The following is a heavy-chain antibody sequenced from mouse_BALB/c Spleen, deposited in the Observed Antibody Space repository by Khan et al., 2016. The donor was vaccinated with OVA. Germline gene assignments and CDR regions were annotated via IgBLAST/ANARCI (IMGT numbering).Heavy chain of an antibody. CDR2: INTYSGEP. V-gene: IGHV9-3-1*01. J-gene: IGHJ1*01. Sequence: QIQLVQSGPELKKPGETVKISCKASGYTFTNYGINWVKQAPGKGLKWMGWINTYSGEPTYVDDFKGRFAFSLETSASTAYLQINNLKNEDTATDCCASSGYWYLDVWGEGTTVTVSS. CDR3: ASSGYWYLDV. D-gene: IGHD1-3*01. CDR1: GYTFTNYG.